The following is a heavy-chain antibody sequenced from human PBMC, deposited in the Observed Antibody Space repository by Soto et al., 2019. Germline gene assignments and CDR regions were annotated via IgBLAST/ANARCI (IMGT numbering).Heavy chain of an antibody. CDR2: ISAYNGNT. CDR1: GYTFTSYG. Sequence: ASVKVSCKASGYTFTSYGISWVRQAPGQGLEWMGWISAYNGNTNYAQKLQGRVTMTTDTSTSTAYMELRSLRSDDTAVYYCARSCPRGREQQLVIGWFDPWGQGTLVTVS. D-gene: IGHD6-13*01. J-gene: IGHJ5*02. V-gene: IGHV1-18*01. CDR3: ARSCPRGREQQLVIGWFDP.